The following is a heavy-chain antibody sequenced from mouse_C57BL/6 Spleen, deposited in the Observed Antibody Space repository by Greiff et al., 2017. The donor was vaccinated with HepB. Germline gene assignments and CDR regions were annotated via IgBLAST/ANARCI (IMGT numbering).Heavy chain of an antibody. Sequence: EVQLQQSGPELVKPGASVKISCKASGYSFTGYYMNWVKQSPEKSLEWIGEINPSTGGTTYNQKFKAKATLTVDKSSSTAYMQLKSLTSEDSAVYYCARWGITTVGADFDYWGQGTTLTVSS. CDR1: GYSFTGYY. D-gene: IGHD1-1*01. CDR2: INPSTGGT. V-gene: IGHV1-42*01. CDR3: ARWGITTVGADFDY. J-gene: IGHJ2*01.